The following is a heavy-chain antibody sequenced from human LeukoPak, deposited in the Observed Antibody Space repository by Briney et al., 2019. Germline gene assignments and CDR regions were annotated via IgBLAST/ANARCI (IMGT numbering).Heavy chain of an antibody. J-gene: IGHJ4*02. CDR3: AKDGTGDSTGWSNYFDY. D-gene: IGHD6-19*01. CDR2: ISYDGTNK. V-gene: IGHV3-30*18. CDR1: GFNFSNHG. Sequence: GGSLRLSCAASGFNFSNHGVHWVRQGPDMGLEWVAVISYDGTNKYHADSVKDRFTISRDNSKNTLYLQMSSLRSEDTAIYYCAKDGTGDSTGWSNYFDYWGQGTLVTVSS.